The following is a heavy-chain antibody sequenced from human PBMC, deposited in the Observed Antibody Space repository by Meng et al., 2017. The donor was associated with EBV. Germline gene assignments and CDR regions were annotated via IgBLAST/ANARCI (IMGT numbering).Heavy chain of an antibody. Sequence: QAQLVQSGAGGKKPGASGKVSCKASGYTFTSYAMHWVRQAPGQRLEWMGWINAGNGNTKYSQKFQGRVTITRDTSASTAYMELSSLRSEDTAVYYCARGGEWEPRWSYAFDIWGQGTMVTVPS. CDR3: ARGGEWEPRWSYAFDI. CDR1: GYTFTSYA. J-gene: IGHJ3*02. D-gene: IGHD1-26*01. V-gene: IGHV1-3*01. CDR2: INAGNGNT.